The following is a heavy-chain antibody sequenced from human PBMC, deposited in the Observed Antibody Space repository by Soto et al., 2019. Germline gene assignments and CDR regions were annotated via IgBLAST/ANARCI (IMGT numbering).Heavy chain of an antibody. D-gene: IGHD4-4*01. J-gene: IGHJ4*01. V-gene: IGHV3-23*01. CDR1: GFTFSSYA. Sequence: GESLKISCAASGFTFSSYAMSWVRQAPGKGLEWVSAISGSGGSTYYADSVKGRFTISRDNSKNTLYLQMNSLRAEDTAVYYCAKDAPGMTTVFHPFDYWGHGTLVTVSS. CDR3: AKDAPGMTTVFHPFDY. CDR2: ISGSGGST.